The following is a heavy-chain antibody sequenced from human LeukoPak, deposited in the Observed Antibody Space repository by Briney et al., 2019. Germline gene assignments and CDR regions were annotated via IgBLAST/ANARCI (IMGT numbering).Heavy chain of an antibody. D-gene: IGHD5-12*01. J-gene: IGHJ6*03. Sequence: ASVKVSCKASGYTFTGYYMHWVRQAPGQGLEWMGWINPNSGGTNYAQKFQGRVTMTRDTSISTAYMELSRLRSDDTAVYYCARGGGYGPYYYYYYMDVWGKGTTVTVSS. CDR3: ARGGGYGPYYYYYYMDV. CDR1: GYTFTGYY. V-gene: IGHV1-2*02. CDR2: INPNSGGT.